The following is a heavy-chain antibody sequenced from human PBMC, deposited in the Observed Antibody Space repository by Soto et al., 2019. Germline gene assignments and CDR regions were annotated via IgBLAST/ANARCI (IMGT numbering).Heavy chain of an antibody. D-gene: IGHD3-10*01. J-gene: IGHJ5*01. CDR3: AEISRGYGSWGSFGS. CDR2: ISASGDST. CDR1: GFTFSTYA. Sequence: EVQLLESGGGLVQPGGSLRLSCAASGFTFSTYAMTWVRQAPGKGLEWVSAISASGDSTYYADSVKGRFTISRDNSNNVLYLQMNSLRPEDTAVYYCAEISRGYGSWGSFGSWGQGTLVTVSS. V-gene: IGHV3-23*01.